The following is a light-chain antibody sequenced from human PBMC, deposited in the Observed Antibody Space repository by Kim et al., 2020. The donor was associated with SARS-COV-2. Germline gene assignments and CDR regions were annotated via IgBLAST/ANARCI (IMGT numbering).Light chain of an antibody. CDR2: DAS. CDR3: QQYNNWPLT. V-gene: IGKV3-15*01. J-gene: IGKJ5*01. Sequence: VSPGERATLSCRATQSVSGNLAWYQQKPGQPPRLIFYDASTRATGIPARFSGSGSGTDFTLTISSLQSEDFAVYYCQQYNNWPLTFGQGTRLEIK. CDR1: QSVSGN.